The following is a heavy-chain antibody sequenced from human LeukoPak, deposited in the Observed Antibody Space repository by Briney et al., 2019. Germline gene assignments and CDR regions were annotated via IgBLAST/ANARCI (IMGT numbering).Heavy chain of an antibody. D-gene: IGHD6-6*01. Sequence: GGSLRLSCAASGFTFSSYSMNWVRQAPGKGLEWVSSISSSSSYIYYADSVKGRFTISRDNAKNSLYLQMNSLRAEDTAVYYCARNLLPLIAALCDWGQGTLVTVSS. CDR1: GFTFSSYS. V-gene: IGHV3-21*01. CDR2: ISSSSSYI. CDR3: ARNLLPLIAALCD. J-gene: IGHJ4*02.